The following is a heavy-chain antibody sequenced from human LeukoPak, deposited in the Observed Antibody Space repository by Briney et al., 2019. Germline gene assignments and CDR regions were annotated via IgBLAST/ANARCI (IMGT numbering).Heavy chain of an antibody. CDR2: MNPNSGNT. CDR3: VRGPTWGKPFDY. Sequence: ASVKVSCKASGYTFTSYDINWVRQATGQGLEWMGWMNPNSGNTGYAQKFQGRVTMTRNTSISTAYMELSRLRSEDTAVYYCVRGPTWGKPFDYWGQGTLVTVSS. J-gene: IGHJ4*02. CDR1: GYTFTSYD. D-gene: IGHD7-27*01. V-gene: IGHV1-8*01.